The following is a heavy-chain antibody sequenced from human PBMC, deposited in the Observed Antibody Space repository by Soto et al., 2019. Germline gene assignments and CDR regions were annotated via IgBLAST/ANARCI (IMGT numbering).Heavy chain of an antibody. D-gene: IGHD4-4*01. CDR2: ISNSGST. V-gene: IGHV4-31*03. Sequence: QVQLQESGPGLVKPSQTLSLTCTVSGGSINSGGNYWSWVRQLPGEGLEWIGYISNSGSTYYNPSLKSRMTMSVDPSENQFSLKLNSVTAADTAVYYCARSSQSWYFELWGRGSLVTVSS. J-gene: IGHJ2*01. CDR3: ARSSQSWYFEL. CDR1: GGSINSGGNY.